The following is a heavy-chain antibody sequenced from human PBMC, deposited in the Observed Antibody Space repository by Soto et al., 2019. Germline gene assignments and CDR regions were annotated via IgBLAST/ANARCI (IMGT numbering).Heavy chain of an antibody. D-gene: IGHD1-26*01. Sequence: QITLKESGPTLVKPTQTLTLTCTFSGFSLPTDRVGVGWIRQPPGKALEWLAVIYWDDTKTYRPSLKSRLTIXQDTSKNQVALTMTDMDPVHTATYYCAHAYGGRSLYWGQGTLVTVSS. CDR2: IYWDDTK. J-gene: IGHJ4*02. CDR1: GFSLPTDRVG. V-gene: IGHV2-5*02. CDR3: AHAYGGRSLY.